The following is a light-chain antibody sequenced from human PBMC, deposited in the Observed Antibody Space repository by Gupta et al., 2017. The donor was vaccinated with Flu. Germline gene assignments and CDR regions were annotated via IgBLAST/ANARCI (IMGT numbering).Light chain of an antibody. CDR3: QQRNNWPRLT. J-gene: IGKJ4*01. CDR2: DTS. V-gene: IGKV3-11*01. Sequence: ATLFLSPGERATLSCRASQTVSSYLAWYQQKPGQAPRLLIYDTSTRATGIPARFSGSGSGTDFTLTISSLDPEDFAVYYCQQRNNWPRLTFGGGTKVEIK. CDR1: QTVSSY.